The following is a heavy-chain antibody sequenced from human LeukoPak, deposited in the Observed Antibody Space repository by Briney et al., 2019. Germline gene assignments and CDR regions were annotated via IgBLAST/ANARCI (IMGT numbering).Heavy chain of an antibody. D-gene: IGHD5-12*01. CDR3: ARGKYGGYFIDY. Sequence: GGSLRLSCAASGFAFSDYAIHWVRQAPGKGLEWMALISYDGNNQYVADSVKGRFTISRDNAKNTVYLQMNSLRAEDTAVYHCARGKYGGYFIDYWGQGTLVTVSS. V-gene: IGHV3-30*03. CDR2: ISYDGNNQ. CDR1: GFAFSDYA. J-gene: IGHJ4*02.